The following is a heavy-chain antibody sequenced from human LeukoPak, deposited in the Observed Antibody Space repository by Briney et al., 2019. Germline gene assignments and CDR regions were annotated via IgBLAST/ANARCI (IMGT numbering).Heavy chain of an antibody. D-gene: IGHD3-22*01. V-gene: IGHV4-61*02. J-gene: IGHJ4*02. CDR1: GDSISGGRYY. CDR2: IYTSGST. CDR3: AGDGNHYDSSSY. Sequence: SQTLSLTCTVSGDSISGGRYYWSWIRQPAGKGLEWIGCIYTSGSTNYNPSLKSRVIISVDTSKNQFSLKLSSVTAADTAVYYCAGDGNHYDSSSYWGQGTLVTVSS.